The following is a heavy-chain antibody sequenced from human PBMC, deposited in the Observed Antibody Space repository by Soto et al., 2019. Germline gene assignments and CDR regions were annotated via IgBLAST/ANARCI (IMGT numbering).Heavy chain of an antibody. Sequence: SETLSLTCSVSRAFINSGGFYYSWIRQPPGKGLEWLGYIFHSGSTLYNPSLRGRLTLSADTSRNQLSLYLTSVTAADTAVYYCVRGGIAGHWFDPWGQGIQVPVSS. CDR1: RAFINSGGFY. V-gene: IGHV4-31*03. CDR3: VRGGIAGHWFDP. CDR2: IFHSGST. J-gene: IGHJ5*02. D-gene: IGHD2-15*01.